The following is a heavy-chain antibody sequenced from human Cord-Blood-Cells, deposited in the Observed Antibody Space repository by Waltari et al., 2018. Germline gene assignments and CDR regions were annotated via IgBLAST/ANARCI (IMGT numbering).Heavy chain of an antibody. D-gene: IGHD3-10*01. V-gene: IGHV4-34*01. J-gene: IGHJ2*01. CDR1: GRSFRGYY. CDR3: ARGPRGGSGIRTPIEGYFDL. Sequence: VQLQQWGAGLLKPSETLSPTCAVYGRSFRGYYWSWIRQPPGKGLEWIGEINHSGSTNYNPSLKSRVTISVDTSKNQFSLKLSSVTAADTAVYYCARGPRGGSGIRTPIEGYFDLWGRGTLVTVSS. CDR2: INHSGST.